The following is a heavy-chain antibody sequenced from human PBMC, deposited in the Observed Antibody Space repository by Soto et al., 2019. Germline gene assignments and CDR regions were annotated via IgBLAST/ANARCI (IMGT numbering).Heavy chain of an antibody. D-gene: IGHD3-22*01. V-gene: IGHV4-59*01. CDR1: GDSISGYY. CDR3: ARSGRSGYYYYYGMDV. Sequence: SETLSLTCTVSGDSISGYYWSWIRQSPGKGLEWIGYIYESGSINYNPSLKSRVTMSIDTSKNQFSLKLSSVTAADTAVYYCARSGRSGYYYYYGMDVWGQGTTVTVSS. CDR2: IYESGSI. J-gene: IGHJ6*02.